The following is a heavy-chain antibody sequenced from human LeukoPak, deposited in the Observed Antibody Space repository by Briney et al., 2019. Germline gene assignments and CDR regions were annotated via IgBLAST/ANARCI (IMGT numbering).Heavy chain of an antibody. CDR1: GFSFSSYE. Sequence: GGSLRLSCAASGFSFSSYEMNWVRQAPGKGLEWVSHISSGGNTEYYVDSVRGRFTMSRDNAKNLLFPQMNSLRAEDTAVYYCARDTLNGPFVISLDYWGQGALVTVSS. J-gene: IGHJ4*02. CDR2: ISSGGNTE. V-gene: IGHV3-48*03. D-gene: IGHD3-9*01. CDR3: ARDTLNGPFVISLDY.